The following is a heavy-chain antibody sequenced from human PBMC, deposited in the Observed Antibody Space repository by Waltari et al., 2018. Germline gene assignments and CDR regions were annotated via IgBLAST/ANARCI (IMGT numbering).Heavy chain of an antibody. CDR2: ISGSGGST. J-gene: IGHJ4*02. CDR3: AKVPGGGRFLDY. Sequence: EVQLLESGGGLVQPGGSLRLSCAASGFIFSSYAMSWVRQAPGKGLEWVSAISGSGGSTYYADSVKGRFTISRDNSKNTLYLQMNSLRAEDTAVYYCAKVPGGGRFLDYWGQGTLVTVSS. V-gene: IGHV3-23*01. D-gene: IGHD1-26*01. CDR1: GFIFSSYA.